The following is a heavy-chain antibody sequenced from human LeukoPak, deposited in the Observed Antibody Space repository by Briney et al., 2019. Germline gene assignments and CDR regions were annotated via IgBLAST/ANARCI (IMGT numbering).Heavy chain of an antibody. CDR2: ISYDGSNK. CDR3: AKVEGYYGSGSYFGPHHDY. CDR1: GFTFSSYG. Sequence: PGGSLRLSCAASGFTFSSYGMHWVRQAPGKGLEWVAVISYDGSNKYYADSVKGRFTISRDNSKNTLYLQMNSLRAEDTAVYYCAKVEGYYGSGSYFGPHHDYWGQGTLVTVSS. V-gene: IGHV3-30*18. D-gene: IGHD3-10*01. J-gene: IGHJ4*02.